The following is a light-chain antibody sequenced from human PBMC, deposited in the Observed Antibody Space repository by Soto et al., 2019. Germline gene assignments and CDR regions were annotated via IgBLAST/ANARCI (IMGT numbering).Light chain of an antibody. CDR2: DAS. CDR3: QQRSDRLPIT. J-gene: IGKJ5*01. Sequence: EIVLTQSPATLSLSPGERATLSCRASQSVSSQLAWFQQRPGQAPRLLIYDASNRATGIPARFSGSGSGTDLTLTISSLEPEDSAVYYCQQRSDRLPITFGQGTRLEIK. V-gene: IGKV3-11*01. CDR1: QSVSSQ.